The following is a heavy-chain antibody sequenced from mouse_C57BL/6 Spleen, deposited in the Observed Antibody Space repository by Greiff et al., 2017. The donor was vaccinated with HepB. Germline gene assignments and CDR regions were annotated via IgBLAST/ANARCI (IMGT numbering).Heavy chain of an antibody. V-gene: IGHV1-64*01. CDR1: GYTFTSYW. J-gene: IGHJ1*03. Sequence: QVQLQQSGAELVKPGASVKLSCKASGYTFTSYWMHWVKQRPGQGLEWIGMIHPNSGSTNYNEKFKSKATLTVDKSSSTAYMQLSSLTSEDSAVYYCAREAYYDYPYFDVWGTGTTVTVSS. D-gene: IGHD2-4*01. CDR3: AREAYYDYPYFDV. CDR2: IHPNSGST.